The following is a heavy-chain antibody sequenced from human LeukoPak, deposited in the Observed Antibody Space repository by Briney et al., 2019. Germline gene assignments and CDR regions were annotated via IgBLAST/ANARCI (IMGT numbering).Heavy chain of an antibody. J-gene: IGHJ4*02. CDR2: INPNSGGT. CDR1: GYTFTGYY. CDR3: TRTYYYDSSGNYFDY. V-gene: IGHV1-2*02. Sequence: ASVTVSCKGSGYTFTGYYMHWVRQAPGQGLEWMGWINPNSGGTSFAQKFQGRVTMTRDTSISTAYMELNRLRSDDTAVYYCTRTYYYDSSGNYFDYWGQGSLVTVSS. D-gene: IGHD3-22*01.